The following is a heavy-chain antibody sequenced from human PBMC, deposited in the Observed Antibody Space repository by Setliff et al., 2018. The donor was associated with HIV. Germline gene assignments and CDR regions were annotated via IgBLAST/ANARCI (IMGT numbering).Heavy chain of an antibody. V-gene: IGHV4-38-2*01. Sequence: SETLSLTCALSGYSISNGCYWGWIRQPSGKGLEWIGSTYHSGSTFYNPSLRSRVTISVDTSQDQFSLRLTSVTAADTAVYYCAARNSGNPTRHFDYWGQGTLVTAPQ. CDR3: AARNSGNPTRHFDY. J-gene: IGHJ4*02. CDR1: GYSISNGCY. D-gene: IGHD3-10*01. CDR2: TYHSGST.